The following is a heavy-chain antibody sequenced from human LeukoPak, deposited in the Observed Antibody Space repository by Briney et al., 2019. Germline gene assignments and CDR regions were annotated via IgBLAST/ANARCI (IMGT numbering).Heavy chain of an antibody. Sequence: PSETLSLTCTVSGGSISSSSYYWGWIRQPPGEGLEWIGSIYYSGSTYYNPSLKSRVTISVDTSKNQFSLKLSSVTAADTAVYYCARKLWFGELGCWFDPWGQGTLVTVSS. V-gene: IGHV4-39*01. CDR2: IYYSGST. D-gene: IGHD3-10*01. CDR1: GGSISSSSYY. CDR3: ARKLWFGELGCWFDP. J-gene: IGHJ5*02.